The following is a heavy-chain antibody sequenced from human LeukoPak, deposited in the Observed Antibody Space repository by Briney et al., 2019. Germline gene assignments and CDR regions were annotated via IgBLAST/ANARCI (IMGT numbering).Heavy chain of an antibody. CDR1: GYTFTSYG. CDR2: ISAYNGNT. CDR3: ARGVTMVRGVTPRVHYYYYGMDV. J-gene: IGHJ6*02. D-gene: IGHD3-10*01. Sequence: GASVKVSCKASGYTFTSYGISWVRQAPGQGLEWMGWISAYNGNTNYAQKLQGRVAMTRDTSTSTVYMELSSLRSEDTTVYYCARGVTMVRGVTPRVHYYYYGMDVWGQGTTVTVSS. V-gene: IGHV1-18*01.